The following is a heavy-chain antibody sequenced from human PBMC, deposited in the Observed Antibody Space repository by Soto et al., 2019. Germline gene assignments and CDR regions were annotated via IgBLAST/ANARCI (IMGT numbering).Heavy chain of an antibody. V-gene: IGHV1-8*01. Sequence: QVQLVQSGAEVKKPGASVKVSCKASGYTFTSYDINWVRQATGQGLEWMGWMNPNSGNTGYAQKFQGRVTMTRNTSISTAYMELRRLRSEDTAVYYCVFSGYDLKLYFYYYYMDVWGKGTTVTVSS. CDR1: GYTFTSYD. J-gene: IGHJ6*03. CDR2: MNPNSGNT. CDR3: VFSGYDLKLYFYYYYMDV. D-gene: IGHD5-12*01.